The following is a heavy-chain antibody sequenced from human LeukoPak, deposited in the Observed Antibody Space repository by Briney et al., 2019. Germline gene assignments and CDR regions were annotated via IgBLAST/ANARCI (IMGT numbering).Heavy chain of an antibody. D-gene: IGHD4-17*01. CDR2: ISSGSRYI. J-gene: IGHJ4*02. V-gene: IGHV3-21*01. CDR1: GFTFSTYS. Sequence: PGGSLRLSCAASGFTFSTYSMNWVRQAPGKGLEWVSSISSGSRYIYYADSVKGRFTISRDNAKNTLYLQMNRLTGEDTAVYYCAYSDHFDTWGQGTLVTVSS. CDR3: AYSDHFDT.